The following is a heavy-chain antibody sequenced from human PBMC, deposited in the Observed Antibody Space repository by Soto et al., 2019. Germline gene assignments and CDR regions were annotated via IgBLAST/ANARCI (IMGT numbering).Heavy chain of an antibody. Sequence: GGSLRLSCAASGFTFSSYAMSWVRQAPGKGLEWVSAISGSGGSTYYADSVKGRFTISRDNSKNTLYLQMNSLRAEDTAVYYCAKFPVFGVVISPKTPQTPCYWGQGTLVTVSS. J-gene: IGHJ4*02. CDR1: GFTFSSYA. D-gene: IGHD3-3*01. CDR3: AKFPVFGVVISPKTPQTPCY. CDR2: ISGSGGST. V-gene: IGHV3-23*01.